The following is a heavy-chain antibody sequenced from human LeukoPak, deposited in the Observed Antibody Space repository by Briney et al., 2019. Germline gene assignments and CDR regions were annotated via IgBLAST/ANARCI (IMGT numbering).Heavy chain of an antibody. J-gene: IGHJ6*03. V-gene: IGHV1-3*03. CDR1: GYTFTSYA. Sequence: ASVKVSCKASGYTFTSYAINWVRQAPGQRLEWMGWINAGNGNTKYSQEFQGRVTITRDTSASTAYMELSSLRSEDMAVYYCARAQGEYYYYYMDVWGKGTTVTVSS. D-gene: IGHD1-26*01. CDR2: INAGNGNT. CDR3: ARAQGEYYYYYMDV.